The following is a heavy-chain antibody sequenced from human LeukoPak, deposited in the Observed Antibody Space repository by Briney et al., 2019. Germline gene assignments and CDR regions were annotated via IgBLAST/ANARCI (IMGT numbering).Heavy chain of an antibody. CDR1: GYTFTSYD. CDR2: MNPNSGNT. CDR3: AKDFGSTVRGVMNWFDP. J-gene: IGHJ5*02. Sequence: GASVKVSCKASGYTFTSYDINWVRQATGQGLEWMGWMNPNSGNTGYAQKFQGRVTMTRNTSISTAYMELSSLRAEDTAVYYCAKDFGSTVRGVMNWFDPWGQGTLVTVSS. V-gene: IGHV1-8*01. D-gene: IGHD3-10*01.